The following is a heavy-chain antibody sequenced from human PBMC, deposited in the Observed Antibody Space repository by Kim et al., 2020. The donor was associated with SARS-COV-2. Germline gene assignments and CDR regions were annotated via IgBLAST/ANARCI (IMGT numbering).Heavy chain of an antibody. V-gene: IGHV1-69*04. Sequence: YDKKSQGRVTMNADKSTSTAYMELSSLRSEDTAVYYCARGSGGAFDIWGQGTMVTVSS. CDR3: ARGSGGAFDI. D-gene: IGHD3-16*01. J-gene: IGHJ3*02.